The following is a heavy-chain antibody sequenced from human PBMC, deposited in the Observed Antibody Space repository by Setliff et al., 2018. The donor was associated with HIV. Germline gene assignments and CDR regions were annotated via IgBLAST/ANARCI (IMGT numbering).Heavy chain of an antibody. Sequence: PSETLSLTCTVSGGSISNYYWTWIRQPAGKGLEWIGRIYTSGSTNYNPSLKSRVTMSVDTSKNQFSLKLSSVTAADTAVYYCARAAAAGRPYYYYFGLDVWGQGTTVTV. D-gene: IGHD6-13*01. CDR2: IYTSGST. CDR1: GGSISNYY. V-gene: IGHV4-4*07. CDR3: ARAAAAGRPYYYYFGLDV. J-gene: IGHJ6*02.